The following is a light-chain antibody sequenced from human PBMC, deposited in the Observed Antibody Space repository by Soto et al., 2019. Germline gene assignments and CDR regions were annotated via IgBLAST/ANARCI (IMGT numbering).Light chain of an antibody. CDR3: SSYSSSTPHVV. CDR1: STDVGDFNY. J-gene: IGLJ2*01. CDR2: DVT. Sequence: QSVLTQPASVSGSPGRSVTISCTGTSTDVGDFNYVSWYQHLPGRAPKLIIYDVTNRPSGISYRFSASKSGRTASLTISGLQAEDEAEYYCSSYSSSTPHVVFGGGTKLTVL. V-gene: IGLV2-14*03.